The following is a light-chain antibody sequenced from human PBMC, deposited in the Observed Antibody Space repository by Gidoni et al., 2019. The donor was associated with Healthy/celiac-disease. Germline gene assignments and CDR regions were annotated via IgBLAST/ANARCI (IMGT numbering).Light chain of an antibody. Sequence: QPVLTQPRSVSGSPGQSVTISCTGTSSDVGGYNYVSWYQQHPGKAPVLMIYDISKRPSGIPDRFSGSKSGNTASLTISGLQAEDEADYYCYSYASSYTYVVFGGGTKLTVL. J-gene: IGLJ2*01. CDR3: YSYASSYTYVV. CDR1: SSDVGGYNY. V-gene: IGLV2-11*01. CDR2: DIS.